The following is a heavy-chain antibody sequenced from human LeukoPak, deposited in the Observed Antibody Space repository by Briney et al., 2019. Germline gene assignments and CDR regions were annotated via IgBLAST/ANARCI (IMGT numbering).Heavy chain of an antibody. Sequence: SETLSLTCAVSGGSIISSSYNWGWIRQPPGKGLEWIGTIYHSGTTYYDPSLKSRVTISVDTSKNQFFLKLSSVTAADTAVYYCARLPTGYPNWFDPWGQGSLVTVSS. V-gene: IGHV4-39*01. J-gene: IGHJ5*02. CDR1: GGSIISSSYN. CDR2: IYHSGTT. D-gene: IGHD3-9*01. CDR3: ARLPTGYPNWFDP.